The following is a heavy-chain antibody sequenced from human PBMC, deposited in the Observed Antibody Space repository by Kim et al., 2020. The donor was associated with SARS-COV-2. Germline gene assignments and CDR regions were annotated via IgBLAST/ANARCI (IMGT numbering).Heavy chain of an antibody. D-gene: IGHD3-16*02. Sequence: SETLSLTCAVYGGSFSGYYWSWIRQPPGKGLEWIGEINHSGSTNYNPSLKSRVTISVDTSKNQFSLKLSSVTAADTAVYYCARGRRMITFGGVIVKPGMDVWGQGTTVTVSS. CDR3: ARGRRMITFGGVIVKPGMDV. CDR1: GGSFSGYY. J-gene: IGHJ6*02. V-gene: IGHV4-34*01. CDR2: INHSGST.